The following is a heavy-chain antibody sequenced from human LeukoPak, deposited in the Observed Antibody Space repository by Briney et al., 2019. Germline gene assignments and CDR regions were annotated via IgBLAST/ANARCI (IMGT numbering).Heavy chain of an antibody. CDR2: MNPNSGNT. J-gene: IGHJ4*02. CDR1: GYPFTNYA. CDR3: ARAWLGSVSYSAH. V-gene: IGHV1-8*02. Sequence: ASVKVSCKASGYPFTNYAMNWVRQAPGQGLEWMGWMNPNSGNTGYAQKFQGRVTMTRNTSITTAYMELSSLRSEDTAVYYCARAWLGSVSYSAHWGQGTLVTVSS. D-gene: IGHD3-10*01.